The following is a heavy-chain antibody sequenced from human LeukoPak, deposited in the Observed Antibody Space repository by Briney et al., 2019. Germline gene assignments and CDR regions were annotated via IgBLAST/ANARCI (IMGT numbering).Heavy chain of an antibody. CDR1: GYSFTSYW. CDR3: ARLGYDFWSGTPDAFDI. V-gene: IGHV5-51*01. D-gene: IGHD3-3*01. Sequence: GESLKISCKGSGYSFTSYWIGWVRQMPGKGLEWMGIIYPGDSDTRYSPSFQGQVTISADKSISTAYLQWSSLKASDTAMYYCARLGYDFWSGTPDAFDIWGQGTMVTVSS. CDR2: IYPGDSDT. J-gene: IGHJ3*02.